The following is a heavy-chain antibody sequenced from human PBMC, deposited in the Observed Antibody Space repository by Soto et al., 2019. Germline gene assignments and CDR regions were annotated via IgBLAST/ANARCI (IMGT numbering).Heavy chain of an antibody. V-gene: IGHV3-13*04. CDR3: ARGGRMFAFDI. Sequence: EVQLVESGGGLVQPGGSLRLSCAASGFTFRSYDMHWVRQATGKGLEWVSGIGTAGDTYSPGSVKGRFTISRENAKNSLYLQRNSLRAGDTAVYYCARGGRMFAFDIWGQGTMVTVSS. D-gene: IGHD1-26*01. CDR2: IGTAGDT. CDR1: GFTFRSYD. J-gene: IGHJ3*02.